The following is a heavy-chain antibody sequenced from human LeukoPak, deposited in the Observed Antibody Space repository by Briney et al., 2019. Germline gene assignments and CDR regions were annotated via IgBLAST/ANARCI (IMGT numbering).Heavy chain of an antibody. Sequence: ASVKVSCKASGYTFTSYAINWVRQAPGQGLEYMGWIRTSTGSPTYAQGFTGRFVFSLDTSVSTVYLQISSLKAEDIAVYYCARATYSRGWYFDYWGQGTLVTVSS. CDR3: ARATYSRGWYFDY. D-gene: IGHD6-19*01. CDR2: IRTSTGSP. V-gene: IGHV7-4-1*02. J-gene: IGHJ4*02. CDR1: GYTFTSYA.